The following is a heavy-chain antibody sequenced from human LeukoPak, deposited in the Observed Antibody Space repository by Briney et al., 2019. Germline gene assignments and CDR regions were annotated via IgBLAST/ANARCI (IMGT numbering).Heavy chain of an antibody. CDR2: IKEDGSDK. Sequence: GGSLRLSCAASGFTFSTYWMKWVRQAPGKGLEWVASIKEDGSDKYYVDSVKGRFSVSRDNAKNSLYLQMNSLRTEDTAVYYCAKGGYYNFDYWGQGTLVTVSS. CDR3: AKGGYYNFDY. V-gene: IGHV3-7*01. J-gene: IGHJ4*02. D-gene: IGHD1-26*01. CDR1: GFTFSTYW.